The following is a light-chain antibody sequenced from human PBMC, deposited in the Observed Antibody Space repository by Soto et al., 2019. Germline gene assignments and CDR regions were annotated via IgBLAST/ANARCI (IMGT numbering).Light chain of an antibody. CDR3: QQSYSSPVT. CDR2: AAS. Sequence: DIQMTQSPSSLSASVGDRVTITCRASQTISTYLSWCQKKPGEPPKLLIYAASTLQGGVPSRFSGSGSGTEFTLTISSLQPEDFATYFCQQSYSSPVTFGQGTKVEMK. V-gene: IGKV1-39*01. CDR1: QTISTY. J-gene: IGKJ2*01.